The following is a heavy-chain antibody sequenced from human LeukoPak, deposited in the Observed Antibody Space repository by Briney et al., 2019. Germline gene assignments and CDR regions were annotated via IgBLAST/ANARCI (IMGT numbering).Heavy chain of an antibody. Sequence: GGSLRLSCAASGFTFSSYGMHWVRQAPGKGLEWVAVISYDGSNKYYADSVKGRFTISRDNSKNTLYLQMNSLRAEDTAVYYCAKDPDRSVIAVVGWFDPWGQGTLVTVSS. CDR2: ISYDGSNK. V-gene: IGHV3-30*18. CDR1: GFTFSSYG. D-gene: IGHD6-19*01. J-gene: IGHJ5*02. CDR3: AKDPDRSVIAVVGWFDP.